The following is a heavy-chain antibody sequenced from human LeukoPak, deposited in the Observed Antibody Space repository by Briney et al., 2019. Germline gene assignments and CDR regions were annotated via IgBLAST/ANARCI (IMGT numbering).Heavy chain of an antibody. CDR1: GLPVTDNY. CDR2: IYRDGDT. Sequence: GGSLRLSCAASGLPVTDNYWHWVRQPPGKRPEWLSIIYRDGDTKYADSVKGRFTVSRDISKNTLYLQMNSLRAEDTAVYYCARDANGDYGYFDYWGQGTLVTVSS. D-gene: IGHD4-17*01. V-gene: IGHV3-66*01. J-gene: IGHJ4*02. CDR3: ARDANGDYGYFDY.